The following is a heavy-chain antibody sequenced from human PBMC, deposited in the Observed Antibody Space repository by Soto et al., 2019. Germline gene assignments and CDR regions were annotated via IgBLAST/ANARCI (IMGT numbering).Heavy chain of an antibody. CDR3: ARERYCSGGSCYRGPLPRDY. CDR2: TYYRSKWYN. Sequence: SQTLSLTCAISGDSVSSNSAAWNWIRQSPSRGLEWLGRTYYRSKWYNDYAVSVKSRITINPDTSKNQFSLQLNSVTPEDTAVYYCARERYCSGGSCYRGPLPRDYWGQGTLVTVSS. D-gene: IGHD2-15*01. J-gene: IGHJ4*02. V-gene: IGHV6-1*01. CDR1: GDSVSSNSAA.